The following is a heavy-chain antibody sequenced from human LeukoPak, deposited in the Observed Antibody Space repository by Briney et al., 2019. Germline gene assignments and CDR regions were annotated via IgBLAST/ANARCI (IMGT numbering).Heavy chain of an antibody. CDR2: IHPSGGST. V-gene: IGHV1-46*01. D-gene: IGHD2-21*01. CDR1: GYTFTSYY. Sequence: ASVKVSCKASGYTFTSYYMHWARQAPGRGLEWMGMIHPSGGSTSYAQKFQGRVTMTRDTSTSTVYMELSSLRSEDTAVYYCARFIVSGGYFDYWGQGTLVTVSS. CDR3: ARFIVSGGYFDY. J-gene: IGHJ4*02.